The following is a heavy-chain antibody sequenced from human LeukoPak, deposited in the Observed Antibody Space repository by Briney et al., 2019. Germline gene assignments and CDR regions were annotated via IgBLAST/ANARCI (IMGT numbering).Heavy chain of an antibody. CDR2: ISSSGSTI. J-gene: IGHJ5*02. CDR1: GFSFSDYY. V-gene: IGHV3-11*01. CDR3: ARDKDDYGSGNHWFDP. Sequence: PGGSLRLSCAASGFSFSDYYMSWIRQAPGKGLEWVSYISSSGSTIYYVDSVKGRLTISRDNAKNSLYLQMNSLRAEDTAVYYCARDKDDYGSGNHWFDPWGQGTLVTVSS. D-gene: IGHD3-10*01.